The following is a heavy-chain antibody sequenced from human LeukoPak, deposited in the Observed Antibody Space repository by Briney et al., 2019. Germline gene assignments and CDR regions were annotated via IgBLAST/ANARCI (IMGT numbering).Heavy chain of an antibody. D-gene: IGHD5-18*01. J-gene: IGHJ6*03. CDR2: IYYSGST. CDR1: RFTFSSFG. V-gene: IGHV4-59*01. Sequence: GSLRLSCAASRFTFSSFGMSWVRQAPGKGLEWIGYIYYSGSTNYNASLKSRVTISVDTSKNQFSLKLISVTAADTAVYYCARSKEELIHLWPPIYNYSHYMDVWDKGTTVTVSS. CDR3: ARSKEELIHLWPPIYNYSHYMDV.